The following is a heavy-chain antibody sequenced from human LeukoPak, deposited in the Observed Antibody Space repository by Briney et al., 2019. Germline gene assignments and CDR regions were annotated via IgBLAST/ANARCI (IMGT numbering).Heavy chain of an antibody. V-gene: IGHV4-39*07. J-gene: IGHJ6*03. D-gene: IGHD3-10*01. CDR1: GVSISSSTYY. CDR2: IYYSGST. Sequence: KPSETLSLTCTVSGVSISSSTYYWGWIRQPPGKGLEWIGSIYYSGSTYYNPSLKSRVTILVDTSKNKFSLKLSSVTAADTAVYYCARERNSRITLVQYYYYMDVWGKGTTVTVSS. CDR3: ARERNSRITLVQYYYYMDV.